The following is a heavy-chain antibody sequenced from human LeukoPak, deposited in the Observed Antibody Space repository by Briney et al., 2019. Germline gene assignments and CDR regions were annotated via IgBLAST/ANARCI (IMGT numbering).Heavy chain of an antibody. J-gene: IGHJ4*02. CDR3: ARDGSPVGATKLDY. Sequence: GGSLRLSCAASGFTFSSYSMNWVRQAPGKGLEWVSSISSSSSYIYYADSVKGRFTISRDNAKNSLYLQMNSLRAEDTAVYYCARDGSPVGATKLDYWGQETLVTVSS. CDR1: GFTFSSYS. D-gene: IGHD1-26*01. CDR2: ISSSSSYI. V-gene: IGHV3-21*01.